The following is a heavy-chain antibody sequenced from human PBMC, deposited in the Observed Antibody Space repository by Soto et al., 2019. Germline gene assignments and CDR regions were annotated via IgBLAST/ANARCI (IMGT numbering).Heavy chain of an antibody. D-gene: IGHD3-16*01. CDR3: ARQGETSISPRDSYGMDV. V-gene: IGHV1-2*02. CDR2: INPNSGDT. CDR1: GYTFINYY. Sequence: QVQLVQSGADLKKPGASVKVSCKSSGYTFINYYVHWVRQAPGQGLEWMGWINPNSGDTNYAQQCQGRVTMTRDTSISAVFVYLSRLTADDTALYFCARQGETSISPRDSYGMDVWGQGTSVTVSS. J-gene: IGHJ6*02.